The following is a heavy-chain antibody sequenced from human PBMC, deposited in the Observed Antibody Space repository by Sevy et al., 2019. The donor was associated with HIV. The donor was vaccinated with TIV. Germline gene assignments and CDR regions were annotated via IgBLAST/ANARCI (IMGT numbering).Heavy chain of an antibody. Sequence: GGSLRLSCAASGFTFSSYGMHWVRQTPGKGLEWVAVIWYDGSNKYYADSVKGRFTISRDNSKNTLYLQMNSLRAEDTAVYYSAGDKLPPVMVTMVRGALSYYFDYWGQGTLVTVSS. CDR1: GFTFSSYG. D-gene: IGHD3-10*01. CDR2: IWYDGSNK. J-gene: IGHJ4*02. V-gene: IGHV3-33*01. CDR3: AGDKLPPVMVTMVRGALSYYFDY.